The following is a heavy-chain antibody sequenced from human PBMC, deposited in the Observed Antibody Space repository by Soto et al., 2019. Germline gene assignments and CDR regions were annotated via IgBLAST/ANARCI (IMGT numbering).Heavy chain of an antibody. J-gene: IGHJ4*02. V-gene: IGHV3-33*01. CDR1: GFTFSSYG. D-gene: IGHD3-10*01. Sequence: GESLRLSCAASGFTFSSYGMHWVRQAPGKELEWVAFIWHDGGNKFYAESVKGRFTISRDNSKNTLYLQMTSLSAEDTAMYYCARDGDVNTGFGKDYWGQGTLVTVSS. CDR3: ARDGDVNTGFGKDY. CDR2: IWHDGGNK.